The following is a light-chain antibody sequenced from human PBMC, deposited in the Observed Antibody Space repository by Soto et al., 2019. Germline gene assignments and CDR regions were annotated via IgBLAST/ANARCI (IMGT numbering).Light chain of an antibody. CDR1: SSNIGNNA. CDR3: AAWDDSLNGVV. CDR2: YDD. Sequence: QSVLTQPASVSEAPRQRVTISCSGSSSNIGNNAVNWYQQLPGKAPKLLIYYDDLLPSGVSDRFSGSKSGTSASLAISGLQSEDEADYYCAAWDDSLNGVVFVGGTKVTVL. J-gene: IGLJ2*01. V-gene: IGLV1-36*01.